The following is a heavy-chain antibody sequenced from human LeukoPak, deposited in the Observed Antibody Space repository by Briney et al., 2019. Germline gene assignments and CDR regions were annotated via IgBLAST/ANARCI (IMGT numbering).Heavy chain of an antibody. V-gene: IGHV1-2*06. CDR3: ARDRHIVVVPAAIDGDY. Sequence: ASVKVSCKASGYTFTGYYMDWVRQAPGQGLEWMGRINPNSGGTNYAQKFEGRVTITRDTSISTAYMELSRLRSDDTAVYYCARDRHIVVVPAAIDGDYWGQGTLVTVSS. D-gene: IGHD2-2*01. CDR2: INPNSGGT. CDR1: GYTFTGYY. J-gene: IGHJ4*02.